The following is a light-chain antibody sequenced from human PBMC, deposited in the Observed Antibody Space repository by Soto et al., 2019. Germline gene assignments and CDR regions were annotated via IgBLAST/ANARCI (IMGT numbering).Light chain of an antibody. CDR1: QSVSSSY. CDR3: QQYNNWPRT. V-gene: IGKV3D-20*01. CDR2: DAS. J-gene: IGKJ1*01. Sequence: EIVLTQSPGTLSLSPGERATLSCRASQSVSSSYLAWYQQKPGLAPRLLIYDASSRATGIPDRFSGSGSGTDFTLTISGLEPEDFAVYYCQQYNNWPRTFGQGTKVDIK.